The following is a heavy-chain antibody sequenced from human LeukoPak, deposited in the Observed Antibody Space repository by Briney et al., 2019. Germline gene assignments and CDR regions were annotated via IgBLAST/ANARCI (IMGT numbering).Heavy chain of an antibody. CDR2: IYPGDSDT. CDR1: GYTFTSYW. J-gene: IGHJ6*03. CDR3: ARDSRSHWDGLYYYYYMDV. V-gene: IGHV5-51*01. D-gene: IGHD3-22*01. Sequence: GEPLKISCKGSGYTFTSYWIGWVRQMPGKGLEWMGIIYPGDSDTRYSPSFQGQVTISADKSISTAYLQWSSLKASDTAMYYCARDSRSHWDGLYYYYYMDVWGKGTTVTISS.